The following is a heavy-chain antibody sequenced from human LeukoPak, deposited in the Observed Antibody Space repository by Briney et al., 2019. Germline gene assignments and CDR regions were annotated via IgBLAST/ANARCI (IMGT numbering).Heavy chain of an antibody. CDR1: GGSFSGYY. CDR2: INHSGST. J-gene: IGHJ4*02. CDR3: ARRSYYDVWSGYSDGFDY. V-gene: IGHV4-34*01. Sequence: PSETLSLTCAVSGGSFSGYYWSWIRQPPGKGLAWIGEINHSGSTNYNPSLQRRVTIPVDTSRHQFSLKLSSVSAADTAVYYCARRSYYDVWSGYSDGFDYWGQGTLVTVSS. D-gene: IGHD3-3*01.